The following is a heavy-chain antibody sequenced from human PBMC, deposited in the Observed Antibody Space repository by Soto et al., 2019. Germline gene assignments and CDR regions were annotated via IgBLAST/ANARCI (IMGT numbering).Heavy chain of an antibody. D-gene: IGHD1-1*01. CDR2: IYSAGST. J-gene: IGHJ4*02. CDR1: GFTASSNY. CDR3: ARVAINDDEFDY. V-gene: IGHV3-53*01. Sequence: GSLRLSCAASGFTASSNYMSWVRQAPGKGLEWVSVIYSAGSTYYAGSVKGRFTISRENAKNTLYLQMNSLRAEDTAVYYCARVAINDDEFDYWGQGTLVTAPQ.